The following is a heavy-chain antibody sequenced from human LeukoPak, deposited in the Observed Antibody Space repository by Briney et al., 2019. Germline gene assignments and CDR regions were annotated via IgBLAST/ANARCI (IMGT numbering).Heavy chain of an antibody. CDR2: IYYSGST. V-gene: IGHV4-59*01. Sequence: SETLSLTCTVSGGSISSYYWSWIRQPPGKGLEWIGYIYYSGSTNYNSSLKSRVTISVDTSKNQFSLKLSSVTAADTAVYYCARVGTMVRGVPAFDYWGQGTLVTVSS. D-gene: IGHD3-10*01. CDR1: GGSISSYY. CDR3: ARVGTMVRGVPAFDY. J-gene: IGHJ4*02.